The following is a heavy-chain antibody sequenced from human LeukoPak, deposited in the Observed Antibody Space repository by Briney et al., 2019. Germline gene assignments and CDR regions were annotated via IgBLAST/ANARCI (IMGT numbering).Heavy chain of an antibody. CDR2: MYYSGST. CDR3: ARSSTGSYFDY. J-gene: IGHJ4*02. D-gene: IGHD3-3*02. V-gene: IGHV4-59*01. Sequence: PSETLSLTCTVSGGSMSRYYWSWIRQPPGKGLEWIGYMYYSGSTKYNPSLKSRVTTSVDTSKNQFSLKLSSVTAADTAVYYCARSSTGSYFDYWGQGILVTVSS. CDR1: GGSMSRYY.